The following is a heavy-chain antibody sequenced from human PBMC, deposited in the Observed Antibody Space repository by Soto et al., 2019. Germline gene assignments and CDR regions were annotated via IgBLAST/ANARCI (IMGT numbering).Heavy chain of an antibody. V-gene: IGHV3-21*02. J-gene: IGHJ4*02. D-gene: IGHD3-16*01. CDR1: GFAFSSYS. Sequence: EVQLEESGGGLVKPGRSLRLSCAASGFAFSSYSIEWVRQAPGKGLEWVSCISSTGRDIYYADSAKGRFTISRDNTKNSVLLQMNSLRAEDTAIYYCAKVGPVWGAADFWGQGTPVTVSS. CDR3: AKVGPVWGAADF. CDR2: ISSTGRDI.